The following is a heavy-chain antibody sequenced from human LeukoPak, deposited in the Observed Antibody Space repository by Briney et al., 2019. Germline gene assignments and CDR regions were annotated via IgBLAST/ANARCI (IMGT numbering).Heavy chain of an antibody. CDR3: ARSPFGADY. CDR2: IKEDGTEK. CDR1: GFTFSNYW. Sequence: PGGSLRLSCAASGFTFSNYWMGWVRQPPGKGLQWVANIKEDGTEKYYVDSVKGRFTIARDNARNSVYLQMNSLRVEDTAVYYCARSPFGADYWGQGTLVTVCS. V-gene: IGHV3-7*01. J-gene: IGHJ4*02. D-gene: IGHD3-10*01.